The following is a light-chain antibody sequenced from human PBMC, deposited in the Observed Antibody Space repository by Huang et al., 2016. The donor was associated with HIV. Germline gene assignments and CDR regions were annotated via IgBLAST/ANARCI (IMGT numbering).Light chain of an antibody. CDR3: QQYYTTPRT. J-gene: IGKJ2*01. CDR1: QSVLYSSNNKNY. V-gene: IGKV4-1*01. CDR2: WAA. Sequence: DIVMTQSPDSLAESLGERATINCKSSQSVLYSSNNKNYLAWYQQTPGQPPKLLIYWAATRESGVPDRFSGSGSGTDFTLTISSLQAEDVAVYYCQQYYTTPRTFGQGTKLEIK.